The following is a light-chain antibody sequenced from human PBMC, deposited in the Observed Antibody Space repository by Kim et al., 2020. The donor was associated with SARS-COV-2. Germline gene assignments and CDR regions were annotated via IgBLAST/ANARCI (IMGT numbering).Light chain of an antibody. CDR1: QAIGTY. CDR3: QQYKIYPWT. Sequence: AFVEDRVTITCRASQAIGTYLAWFQQKPGRAPKSLIYAASNLHSGVPSKFSGNGSGAHFTLTISSLQPEDFATYYCQQYKIYPWTFGRGTKVEIK. V-gene: IGKV1-16*02. J-gene: IGKJ1*01. CDR2: AAS.